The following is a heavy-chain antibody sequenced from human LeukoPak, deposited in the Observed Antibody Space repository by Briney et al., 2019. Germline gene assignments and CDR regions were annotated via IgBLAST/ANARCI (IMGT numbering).Heavy chain of an antibody. CDR2: IWYDGSNK. CDR3: ARDGQDDYVWGSYRPPSGP. J-gene: IGHJ5*02. D-gene: IGHD3-16*02. CDR1: GFTFSSYG. Sequence: HPGGSLRLSCAASGFTFSSYGMHWVRQAPGKGLERVGVIWYDGSNKYYADSVKGRFTISRGNSKNTLYLQMNSLRAEDTAVYYCARDGQDDYVWGSYRPPSGPWGQGTLVTVSS. V-gene: IGHV3-33*08.